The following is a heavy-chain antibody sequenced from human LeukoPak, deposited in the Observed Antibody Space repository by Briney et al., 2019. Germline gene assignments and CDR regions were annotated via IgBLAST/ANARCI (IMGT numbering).Heavy chain of an antibody. CDR3: ARDPFRGVTMVTTGYFDY. CDR2: IYSGGST. CDR1: GFTVSSNY. Sequence: GGSLRLSCAASGFTVSSNYMSWVRQAPGKGLEWVSVIYSGGSTYYADSVKGRFTISRDNSKNTLYLQMNSLRAEDTAVYYCARDPFRGVTMVTTGYFDYWGQGTLVTVSS. D-gene: IGHD4/OR15-4a*01. J-gene: IGHJ4*02. V-gene: IGHV3-53*01.